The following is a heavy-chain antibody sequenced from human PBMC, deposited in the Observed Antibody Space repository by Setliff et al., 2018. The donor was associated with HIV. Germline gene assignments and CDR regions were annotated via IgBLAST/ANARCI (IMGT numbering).Heavy chain of an antibody. Sequence: SETLSLTCAVYGGSFSGYHWNWIRQPPGKGLEWIGEINHSGSTNYNPSLKSRVTISVDTSKNQFSLKLSSVTAADTAVYYCARGAIQLWLRSYYYMDVWGKGTTVTVSS. CDR3: ARGAIQLWLRSYYYMDV. CDR2: INHSGST. D-gene: IGHD5-18*01. V-gene: IGHV4-34*01. J-gene: IGHJ6*03. CDR1: GGSFSGYH.